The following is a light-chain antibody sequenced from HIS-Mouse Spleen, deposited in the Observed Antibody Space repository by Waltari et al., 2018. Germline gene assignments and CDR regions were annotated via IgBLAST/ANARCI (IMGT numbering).Light chain of an antibody. J-gene: IGLJ1*01. CDR2: EDS. CDR1: PLPKKY. Sequence: SYELTQPPSVSVSPGQTASIPCSGDPLPKKYVYWYQQKSGQAPVLVIYEDSKRPSGIPERFSGSSSGTMATLTISGAQVEDEAYYYCYSTDSSGNHYVFGTGTKVTVL. CDR3: YSTDSSGNHYV. V-gene: IGLV3-10*01.